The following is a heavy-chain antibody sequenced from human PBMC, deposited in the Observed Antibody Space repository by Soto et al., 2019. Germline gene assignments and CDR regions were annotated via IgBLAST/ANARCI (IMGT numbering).Heavy chain of an antibody. CDR3: ARAVGYCSSTSCYTGWFDP. Sequence: SETLSLTCAVSGYSISSGYYWGWIRQPPGKGLEWIGSIYHSGSTYYNPSLKSRVTISVDTSKNQFSLKLSSVTAADTAVYYRARAVGYCSSTSCYTGWFDPWGQGTLVTVSS. CDR2: IYHSGST. CDR1: GYSISSGYY. V-gene: IGHV4-38-2*01. J-gene: IGHJ5*02. D-gene: IGHD2-2*02.